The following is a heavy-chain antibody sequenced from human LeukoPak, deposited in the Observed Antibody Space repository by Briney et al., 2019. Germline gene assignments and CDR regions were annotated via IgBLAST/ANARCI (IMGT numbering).Heavy chain of an antibody. D-gene: IGHD6-13*01. CDR2: LSGSGESR. CDR1: GFTFSSYA. J-gene: IGHJ4*02. Sequence: GGSLRLSCAASGFTFSSYAMSWVRQAPGKGLDWVSVLSGSGESRYYADSVKGRFTISRDNSKNTVYLQMNSLRTEDTAVYYCAKNRGGIAAAIEHWGQGTLVTVSS. V-gene: IGHV3-23*01. CDR3: AKNRGGIAAAIEH.